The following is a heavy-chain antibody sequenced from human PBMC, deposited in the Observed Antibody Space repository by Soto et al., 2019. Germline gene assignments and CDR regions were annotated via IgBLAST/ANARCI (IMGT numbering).Heavy chain of an antibody. Sequence: PGGSLRLSCAASGFTFSSYAMSWVRQAPGKGLEWVSAISGSGGSTYYADSVKGRFTISRDNSKNTLYLQMNSLRAEDTAVYYCAKDLDPYCSGGSCYPAGYWGQGTLVTVSS. J-gene: IGHJ4*02. V-gene: IGHV3-23*01. CDR2: ISGSGGST. CDR3: AKDLDPYCSGGSCYPAGY. CDR1: GFTFSSYA. D-gene: IGHD2-15*01.